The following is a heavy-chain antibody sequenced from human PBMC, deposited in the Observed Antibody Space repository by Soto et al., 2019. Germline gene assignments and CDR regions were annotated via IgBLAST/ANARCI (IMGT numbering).Heavy chain of an antibody. J-gene: IGHJ4*01. V-gene: IGHV1-46*01. CDR2: INPSGGST. D-gene: IGHD4-17*01. CDR3: ATDDYGAYAF. Sequence: ASVKVSCKASGYTFTSYYMHWLRQAPGQGLEWMGIINPSGGSTSYAQKFQGRVTMTRDTSTSTVYTELSSLRSEDTAIYYCATDDYGAYAFWGQGTLVTVSS. CDR1: GYTFTSYY.